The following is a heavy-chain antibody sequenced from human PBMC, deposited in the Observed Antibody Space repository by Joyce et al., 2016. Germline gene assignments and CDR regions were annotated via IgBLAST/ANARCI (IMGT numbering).Heavy chain of an antibody. J-gene: IGHJ4*02. CDR1: GFTFSTAG. V-gene: IGHV3-30*18. CDR2: ISFDGSDK. CDR3: AKDRGRGFYPYYFDY. Sequence: QVQLVESGGGVVQPGKSLRLSCAASGFTFSTAGMHWVRQAPGKGLEWVALISFDGSDKYYGGSVKGRFTISRDDSRLYLQMNSLRAEDTALYYCAKDRGRGFYPYYFDYWGQGALVTVSS. D-gene: IGHD3-22*01.